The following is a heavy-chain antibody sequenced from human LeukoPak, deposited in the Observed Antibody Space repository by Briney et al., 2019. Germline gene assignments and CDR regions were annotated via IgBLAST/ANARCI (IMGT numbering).Heavy chain of an antibody. CDR2: LRYDGTNK. Sequence: PGGSLRLSCAASGFTFSSYGMHWVRQAPGKGLEWVAFLRYDGTNKYYADSVKGRFTISRDNSKNTLYLQMNSLRAEDTAVYYCAKDAEAYYYDSSGYYNGNWFDPWGQGTLVTVSS. CDR1: GFTFSSYG. J-gene: IGHJ5*02. V-gene: IGHV3-30*02. D-gene: IGHD3-22*01. CDR3: AKDAEAYYYDSSGYYNGNWFDP.